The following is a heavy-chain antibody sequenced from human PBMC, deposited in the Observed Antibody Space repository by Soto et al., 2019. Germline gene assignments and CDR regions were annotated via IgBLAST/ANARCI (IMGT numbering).Heavy chain of an antibody. CDR3: ARPQYYYDSSGYYFGY. Sequence: PGESLKISCKGSGYSFTSYWISWVRQMPGKGLEWMGRIDPSDSYTNYSPSFQGHVTISADRSISTAYLQWSSLKASDTAMYYCARPQYYYDSSGYYFGYWGQGTLVTVSS. V-gene: IGHV5-10-1*01. CDR1: GYSFTSYW. J-gene: IGHJ4*02. D-gene: IGHD3-22*01. CDR2: IDPSDSYT.